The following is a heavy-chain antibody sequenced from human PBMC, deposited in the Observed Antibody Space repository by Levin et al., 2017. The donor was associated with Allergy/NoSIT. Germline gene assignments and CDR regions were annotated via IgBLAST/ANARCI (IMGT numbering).Heavy chain of an antibody. CDR3: ARDRHPYYFDY. Sequence: GSLRLSCAASGFTFSSYAMHWVRQAPGKGLEWVAVISYDGSNKYYADSVKGRFTISRDNSKNTLYLQMNSLRAEDTAVYYCARDRHPYYFDYWGQGTLVTVSS. CDR2: ISYDGSNK. J-gene: IGHJ4*02. V-gene: IGHV3-30-3*01. CDR1: GFTFSSYA. D-gene: IGHD6-6*01.